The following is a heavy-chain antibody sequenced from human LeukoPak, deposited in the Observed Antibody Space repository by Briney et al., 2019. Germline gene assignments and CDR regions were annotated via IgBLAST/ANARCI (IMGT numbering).Heavy chain of an antibody. J-gene: IGHJ4*02. D-gene: IGHD3-3*01. V-gene: IGHV3-23*01. CDR1: GFTFSSYA. CDR2: ISGSGGST. CDR3: AKKGGVAMGVFDY. Sequence: GGSLRLSCAASGFTFSSYAMSWVRQAPGRGLEWVSAISGSGGSTYYADSVKGRFTISRDNPKNTLYPQMNSLRAEDTAVYYCAKKGGVAMGVFDYWGQGTLVTVSS.